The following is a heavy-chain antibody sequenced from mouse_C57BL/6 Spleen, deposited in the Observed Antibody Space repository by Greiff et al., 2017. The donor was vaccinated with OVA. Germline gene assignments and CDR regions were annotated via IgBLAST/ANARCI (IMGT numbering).Heavy chain of an antibody. Sequence: VQLQQSGAELVRPGASVKLSCTASGFNIQDYYMHWVKQRPEQGLEWIGRIDPDDGDTEYAPQFPGKATMPADTSSNTDDLQLSSRTSEDTAVNYCTTKYGSSPYWYFDVWGTGTTVTVSS. CDR1: GFNIQDYY. D-gene: IGHD1-1*01. V-gene: IGHV14-1*01. J-gene: IGHJ1*03. CDR3: TTKYGSSPYWYFDV. CDR2: IDPDDGDT.